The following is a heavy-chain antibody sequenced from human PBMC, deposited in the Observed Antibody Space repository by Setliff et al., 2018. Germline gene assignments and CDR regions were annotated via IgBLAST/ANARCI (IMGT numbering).Heavy chain of an antibody. J-gene: IGHJ6*02. V-gene: IGHV4-61*02. D-gene: IGHD3-3*01. CDR3: ARAFTYYNFWSGYGYGMDV. CDR2: IFTSGST. CDR1: GGSISSGTYY. Sequence: NPSETLSLTCTVSGGSISSGTYYWSWIRQPAGKGLEWIGRIFTSGSTNYNPSLKSRVTISVDTSKNQFSLNLSSVTAADTAVYYCARAFTYYNFWSGYGYGMDVWGQGTTVTVS.